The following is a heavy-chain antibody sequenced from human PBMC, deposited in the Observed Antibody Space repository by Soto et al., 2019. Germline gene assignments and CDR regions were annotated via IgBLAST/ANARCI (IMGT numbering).Heavy chain of an antibody. CDR2: ISYDGSNK. V-gene: IGHV3-30*18. CDR3: AKNTRPYDILTGAMGY. J-gene: IGHJ4*02. D-gene: IGHD3-9*01. CDR1: GFTFSSYG. Sequence: VQLVESGGGVVQPGRSLRLSCAASGFTFSSYGMHWVRQAPGKGLEWVAVISYDGSNKYYADSVKGRFTISRDNSKNTLYLQMNSLRAEDTAVYYCAKNTRPYDILTGAMGYWGQGTLVTVSS.